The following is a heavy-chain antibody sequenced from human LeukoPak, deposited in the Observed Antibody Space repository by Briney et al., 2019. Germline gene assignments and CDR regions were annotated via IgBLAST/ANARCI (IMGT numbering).Heavy chain of an antibody. CDR3: ARDLGYCSGGSCLSLDY. J-gene: IGHJ4*02. D-gene: IGHD2-15*01. CDR2: IWYDGSNK. V-gene: IGHV3-33*01. CDR1: GFTFSSYG. Sequence: PGGSLRLSCAASGFTFSSYGMHWVRQAPGKGLEWVAVIWYDGSNKYYADSVKGRFTISRDNSKNTLYLQMNSLRAEDTAVYYCARDLGYCSGGSCLSLDYWGQGTLVTVSS.